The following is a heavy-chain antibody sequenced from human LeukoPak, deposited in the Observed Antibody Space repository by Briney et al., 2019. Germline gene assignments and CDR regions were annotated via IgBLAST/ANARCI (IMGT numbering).Heavy chain of an antibody. Sequence: GGSLRLSCAASGFTFSSYSMNWVRQAPGKGLEWVSYISISSSTIYCADSVKGRFTISRDNSKNTLYLQMNSLRAEDTAVYYCARARYSSGSYYFDYWGQGTLVTVSS. D-gene: IGHD6-19*01. J-gene: IGHJ4*02. V-gene: IGHV3-48*01. CDR1: GFTFSSYS. CDR3: ARARYSSGSYYFDY. CDR2: ISISSSTI.